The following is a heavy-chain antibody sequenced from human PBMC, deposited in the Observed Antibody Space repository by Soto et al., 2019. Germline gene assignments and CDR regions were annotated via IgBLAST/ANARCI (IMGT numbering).Heavy chain of an antibody. V-gene: IGHV4-34*01. J-gene: IGHJ6*02. Sequence: QVQLQQWGAGLLKPSETLSLTCAVYGGSFSGYYWSWIRQPPGKGLEWIGEINHSGSTNYNPSLKRRVTISVDTSKNQFSLKLSSVTAADTAVYYCARGLGYSGYDFRYYYYGMDVWGQETTVTVSS. CDR2: INHSGST. CDR1: GGSFSGYY. D-gene: IGHD5-12*01. CDR3: ARGLGYSGYDFRYYYYGMDV.